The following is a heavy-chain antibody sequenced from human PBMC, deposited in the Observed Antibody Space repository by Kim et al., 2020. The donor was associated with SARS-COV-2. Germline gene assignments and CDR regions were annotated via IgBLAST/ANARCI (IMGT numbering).Heavy chain of an antibody. D-gene: IGHD4-17*01. J-gene: IGHJ4*02. CDR2: INTNTGTP. CDR3: AREGVDYVGETFDY. CDR1: GYTFTSYA. Sequence: ASVKVSCKASGYTFTSYAMNWVRQAPGQGPEWMGWINTNTGTPTYAQGFTGRFVFSLDTSVSTAYLHISSLKAEDTSVYYCAREGVDYVGETFDYWGQGTLVTVSS. V-gene: IGHV7-4-1*02.